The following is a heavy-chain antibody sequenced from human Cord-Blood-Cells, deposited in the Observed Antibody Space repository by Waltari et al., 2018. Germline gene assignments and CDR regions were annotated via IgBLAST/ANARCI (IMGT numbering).Heavy chain of an antibody. V-gene: IGHV1-2*02. J-gene: IGHJ4*02. CDR2: INPNDGGT. Sequence: QVQLVQSGAAVKKPGASVKVSCKASGYTFTGYYMHWVRQAPGQGLEWMGWINPNDGGTNYAQEFQGRVTMTRDTSISTAYMGLSRLRSDDTAVYYCARRGYFDYWGQGTLVTVSS. CDR3: ARRGYFDY. CDR1: GYTFTGYY. D-gene: IGHD3-16*01.